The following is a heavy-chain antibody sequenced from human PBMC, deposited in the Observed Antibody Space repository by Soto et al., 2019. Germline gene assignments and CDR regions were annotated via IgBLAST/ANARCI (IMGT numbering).Heavy chain of an antibody. J-gene: IGHJ5*02. V-gene: IGHV3-23*01. CDR2: ISGSGGST. D-gene: IGHD3-10*01. CDR1: GFTFSSYA. Sequence: TGGSLRLSCAASGFTFSSYAMSWVRQAPGKGLEWVSAISGSGGSTYYADSVKGRFTISRDNSKNTLYLQMNSLRAEDTAVYYCAGSIDYYGSGSTWFDPWGQGTLVTVSS. CDR3: AGSIDYYGSGSTWFDP.